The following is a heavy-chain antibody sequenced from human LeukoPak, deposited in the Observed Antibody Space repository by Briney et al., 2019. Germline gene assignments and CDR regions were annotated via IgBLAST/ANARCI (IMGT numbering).Heavy chain of an antibody. J-gene: IGHJ6*03. Sequence: GGSLRLSCAASGFTFSSYEMNWVRQAPGKALEWVSSITSTGTYIFYGDSVKGRFTISRDNARNSLYLQMNGLRPEDTAVYYCARDPYSGNYGPYYYYYMDVWGKGTTVTISS. CDR3: ARDPYSGNYGPYYYYYMDV. V-gene: IGHV3-21*04. CDR2: ITSTGTYI. D-gene: IGHD1-26*01. CDR1: GFTFSSYE.